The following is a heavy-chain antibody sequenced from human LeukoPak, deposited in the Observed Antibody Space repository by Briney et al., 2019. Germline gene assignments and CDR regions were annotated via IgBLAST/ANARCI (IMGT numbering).Heavy chain of an antibody. CDR3: TRDRSWFGELYSNWFDP. D-gene: IGHD3-10*01. Sequence: PGRSLRLSCTASGFTFGDYAMSWFRQAPGKGLEGVGFIRSKAYGGTTEYAASVKGRFTISRDDSKSIAYLQMNSLKTEDTAVYYCTRDRSWFGELYSNWFDPWGQGTLVTVAS. J-gene: IGHJ5*02. V-gene: IGHV3-49*03. CDR2: IRSKAYGGTT. CDR1: GFTFGDYA.